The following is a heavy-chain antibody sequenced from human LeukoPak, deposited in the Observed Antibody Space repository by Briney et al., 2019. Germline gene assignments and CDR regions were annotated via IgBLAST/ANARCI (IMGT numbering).Heavy chain of an antibody. J-gene: IGHJ4*02. CDR1: GDSITGYS. CDR2: IYYSGST. V-gene: IGHV4-59*01. Sequence: SETLSLTCSVSGDSITGYSWSWIRQPPGKGLEWIGYIYYSGSTNYNPSLKSRVTISVDTSKNQFSLKLSSVIAADTAVYYCAREKNLRGFDYWGQGTLVTVSS. CDR3: AREKNLRGFDY. D-gene: IGHD1-14*01.